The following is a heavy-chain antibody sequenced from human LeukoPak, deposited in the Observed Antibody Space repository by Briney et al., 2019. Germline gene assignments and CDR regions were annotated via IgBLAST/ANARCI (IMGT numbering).Heavy chain of an antibody. V-gene: IGHV3-74*01. CDR1: GFTFSSYW. D-gene: IGHD3-3*01. Sequence: GGSLRLSCAASGFTFSSYWMHWVRQAPGKGLVWVSRINSDGSSTSYADSVKGRFTISRDNAKNSLYLQMNSLRPEDTAVYYCAREGRFGAFDIWGQGTMVTVSS. CDR3: AREGRFGAFDI. J-gene: IGHJ3*02. CDR2: INSDGSST.